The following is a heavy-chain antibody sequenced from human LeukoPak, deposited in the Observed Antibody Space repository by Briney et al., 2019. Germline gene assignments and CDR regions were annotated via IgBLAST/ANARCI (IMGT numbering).Heavy chain of an antibody. J-gene: IGHJ4*02. V-gene: IGHV3-23*01. Sequence: GGSLRLSCAASGFTFSSYAMSWVRQAPGKGLEWVSAISGSGGNTYYADSVKGGFTISRDNSKNTMYLQMNSLRAEDTAVYYCAKGGYSSSWYLALTFDYWGQGTLVTVSS. D-gene: IGHD6-13*01. CDR1: GFTFSSYA. CDR3: AKGGYSSSWYLALTFDY. CDR2: ISGSGGNT.